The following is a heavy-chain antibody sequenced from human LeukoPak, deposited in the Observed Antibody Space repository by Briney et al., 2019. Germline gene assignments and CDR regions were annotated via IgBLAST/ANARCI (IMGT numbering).Heavy chain of an antibody. CDR3: ARGWYSYGTWDY. D-gene: IGHD5-18*01. CDR2: IYTSGST. Sequence: SETLSLTCTVSGGSISSGSYYWSWIRQPAGKGLEWIVRIYTSGSTNYNPSLKSRVTISVDTSKNQFSLKLSSVTAADTAFYYCARGWYSYGTWDYWGQGTLVTVSS. V-gene: IGHV4-61*02. J-gene: IGHJ4*02. CDR1: GGSISSGSYY.